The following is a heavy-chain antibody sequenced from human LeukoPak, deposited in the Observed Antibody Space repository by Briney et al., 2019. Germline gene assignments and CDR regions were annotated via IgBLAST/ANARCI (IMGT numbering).Heavy chain of an antibody. J-gene: IGHJ3*01. Sequence: PSETLSLTCTVSGGSISGYYWSWIRQPPEKGLEWIGYINYSGDSNYNPSLKSRVTISVDTSKNQFSLKVTSVTAADTAVYYCARHHNYYSGALNRAFDLWGQGTMVTVSS. CDR1: GGSISGYY. V-gene: IGHV4-59*08. CDR3: ARHHNYYSGALNRAFDL. CDR2: INYSGDS. D-gene: IGHD2-15*01.